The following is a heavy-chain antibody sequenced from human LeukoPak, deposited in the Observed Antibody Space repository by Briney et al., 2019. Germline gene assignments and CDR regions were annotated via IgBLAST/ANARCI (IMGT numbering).Heavy chain of an antibody. D-gene: IGHD2-2*01. J-gene: IGHJ4*02. V-gene: IGHV4-61*02. CDR3: ARGGERYCSSTSCSLDY. Sequence: SETLSLTCTVSGGSISSGSYYWSWIRQPAGKGLKGIGRIYTSGSTNYNPSLKSRVTISVDTSKNQFSLKLSSVTAADTAVYYCARGGERYCSSTSCSLDYWGQGTLVTVSS. CDR2: IYTSGST. CDR1: GGSISSGSYY.